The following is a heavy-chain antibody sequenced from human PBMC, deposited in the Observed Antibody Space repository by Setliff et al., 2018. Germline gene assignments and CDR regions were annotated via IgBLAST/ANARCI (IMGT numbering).Heavy chain of an antibody. J-gene: IGHJ4*02. CDR3: AKDAYDSSGYGGHYFDY. CDR1: GFIFKNHA. CDR2: VSGGGDYT. Sequence: GGSLRLSCEASGFIFKNHALTWVRQVPGKGLEWVSAVSGGGDYTYYADSVKGRFTISRDNSKNTVYLQMNSLRAEDTAVYYCAKDAYDSSGYGGHYFDYWGQGALVTVSS. D-gene: IGHD3-22*01. V-gene: IGHV3-23*01.